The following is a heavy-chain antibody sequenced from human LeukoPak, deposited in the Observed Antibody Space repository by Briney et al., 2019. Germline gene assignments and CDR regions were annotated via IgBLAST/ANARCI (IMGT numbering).Heavy chain of an antibody. CDR1: GLSVSSSY. CDR2: IYSTGTT. J-gene: IGHJ5*02. Sequence: PGGSLRLSCAVSGLSVSSSYMSWVRHAPGKGLECVSFIYSTGTTKYAHSVKGRFTISRHNSENTLSLQMNRLTEEDTAIYYCARALVGENSWFDPWGQGTMVTVSS. CDR3: ARALVGENSWFDP. D-gene: IGHD1-26*01. V-gene: IGHV3-53*04.